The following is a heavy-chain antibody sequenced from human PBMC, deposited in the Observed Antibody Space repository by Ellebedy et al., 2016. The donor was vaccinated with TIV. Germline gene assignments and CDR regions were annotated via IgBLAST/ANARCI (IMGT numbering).Heavy chain of an antibody. CDR3: ARGSDSSGPFDY. D-gene: IGHD3-22*01. Sequence: SETLSLXXAVYGGSFSGYYWNWIRQPPGKGLEWIGEINHTGSTNYNPSLRSRVTISVDTSKYQFSLKLSSVTAADTAVYYCARGSDSSGPFDYWGQGTLVTVSS. J-gene: IGHJ4*02. CDR1: GGSFSGYY. CDR2: INHTGST. V-gene: IGHV4-34*01.